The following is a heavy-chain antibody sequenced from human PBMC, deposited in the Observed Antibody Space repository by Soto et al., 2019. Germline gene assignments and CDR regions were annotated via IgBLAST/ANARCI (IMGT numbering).Heavy chain of an antibody. V-gene: IGHV1-18*01. CDR1: GYTFPSYG. Sequence: QVQLVQSGAEVKKPGASVKVSCKASGYTFPSYGISWVRQAPGQGLEGMGWISAYNGNTKYAQKLQGRATMTTDTATGTAYMELRSLRSDDTAVYYCARDLGGSYYAPVDYWGQGTLVTVSS. CDR3: ARDLGGSYYAPVDY. D-gene: IGHD1-26*01. J-gene: IGHJ4*02. CDR2: ISAYNGNT.